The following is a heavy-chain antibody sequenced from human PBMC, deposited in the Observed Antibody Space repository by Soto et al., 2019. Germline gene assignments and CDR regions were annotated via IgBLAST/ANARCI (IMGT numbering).Heavy chain of an antibody. V-gene: IGHV2-5*02. J-gene: IGHJ6*02. CDR3: AHRMGWSYYYGMDV. CDR1: GFSLSTSGVG. CDR2: IYWDDDK. Sequence: QITLKESGPTLVKPTQTLTLTCTFSGFSLSTSGVGVGWFRQPPGKALEWLALIYWDDDKRYSPSLKSRLTITKDTSKTKVVLTMTNMDPVDTATYYCAHRMGWSYYYGMDVWGQGTTVTVSS. D-gene: IGHD6-19*01.